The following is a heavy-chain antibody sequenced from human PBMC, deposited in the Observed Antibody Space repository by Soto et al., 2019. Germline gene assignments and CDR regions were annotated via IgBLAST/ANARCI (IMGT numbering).Heavy chain of an antibody. Sequence: SETLSLTCTVSGGPIITTNNYWGWIRQPPGKGLEWIGSIYYSGASYYNPSLKSRVAISLDTSKNQFSLKLSSVTAADTAVYYCVTVASSRYYYAMDVWGQGTTVTVSS. CDR3: VTVASSRYYYAMDV. J-gene: IGHJ6*02. CDR1: GGPIITTNNY. D-gene: IGHD6-19*01. V-gene: IGHV4-39*01. CDR2: IYYSGAS.